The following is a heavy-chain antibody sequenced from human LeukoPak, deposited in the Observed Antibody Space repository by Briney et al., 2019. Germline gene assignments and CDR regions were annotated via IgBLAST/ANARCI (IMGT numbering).Heavy chain of an antibody. CDR1: GFTVSDNY. Sequence: GGSLRLSCAASGFTVSDNYMNWVRQAPGKGLEWVSVIYSGGNTYYADSVKGRFSISRDSSENMLYLRMTGLRAEDTAVYYCARAPYYYYGMDVWGQGTTVTVSS. J-gene: IGHJ6*02. V-gene: IGHV3-66*01. CDR3: ARAPYYYYGMDV. CDR2: IYSGGNT.